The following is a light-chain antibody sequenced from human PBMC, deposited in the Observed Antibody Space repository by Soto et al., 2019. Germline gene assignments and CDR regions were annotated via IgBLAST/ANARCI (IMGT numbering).Light chain of an antibody. V-gene: IGKV1-9*01. CDR1: QGLSSY. CDR3: PQLNSYPIT. J-gene: IGKJ3*01. CDR2: STS. Sequence: DIQLTQSPSFLSASVGDRVTITCRASQGLSSYLAWYQQKPGMAPKLLIYSTSTLQSGVPARFSGSASGTEFTLKISSLQPEDFATYYCPQLNSYPITFGPGTKVDI.